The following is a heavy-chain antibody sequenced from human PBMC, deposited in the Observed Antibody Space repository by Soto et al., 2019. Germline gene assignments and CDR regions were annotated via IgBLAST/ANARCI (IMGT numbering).Heavy chain of an antibody. CDR3: ARDIVDSSGYSMTSDY. Sequence: EVQLVESGGGLVKPGGSLRLSSAASGFTFSSYSMNWVRQAPGKGLEWVSSISSSSSYIYYADSVKGRFTISRDNAKNSLYLQMNSLRAEDTAVYYCARDIVDSSGYSMTSDYWGQGTLVTVCS. V-gene: IGHV3-21*01. CDR2: ISSSSSYI. CDR1: GFTFSSYS. J-gene: IGHJ4*02. D-gene: IGHD3-22*01.